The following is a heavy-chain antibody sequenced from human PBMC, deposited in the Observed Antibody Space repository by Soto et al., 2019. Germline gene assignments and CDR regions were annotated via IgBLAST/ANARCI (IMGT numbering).Heavy chain of an antibody. CDR2: IHYTGST. Sequence: QVQLQESGPGLVKPSETLSLTCSVSGGSIISHYWSWIRQPPGKGLEWIGYIHYTGSTDYNPSLKSRLTKSVDTSKNHFSLKLSSGTAADTAVYYCARGGWSLDYWGQGTLVTVSS. D-gene: IGHD2-15*01. CDR3: ARGGWSLDY. J-gene: IGHJ4*02. V-gene: IGHV4-59*11. CDR1: GGSIISHY.